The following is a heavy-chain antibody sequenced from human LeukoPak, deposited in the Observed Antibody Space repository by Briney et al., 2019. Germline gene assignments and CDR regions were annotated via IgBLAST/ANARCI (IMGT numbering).Heavy chain of an antibody. CDR1: GGSFSGYC. V-gene: IGHV4-34*01. D-gene: IGHD3-10*01. CDR3: ARHRATGITMVRGVPSPLDY. Sequence: PSETLSLTCAVYGGSFSGYCWSWIRQPPGKGLEWIGEINHSGITNYNPSLESRITMSVDTSKNQFSLKLSSVTAADTAVYYCARHRATGITMVRGVPSPLDYWGQGTLVTVSS. J-gene: IGHJ4*02. CDR2: INHSGIT.